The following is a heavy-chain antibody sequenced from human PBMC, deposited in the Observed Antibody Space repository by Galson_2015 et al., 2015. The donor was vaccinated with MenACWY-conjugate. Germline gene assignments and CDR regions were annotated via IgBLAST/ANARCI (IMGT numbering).Heavy chain of an antibody. J-gene: IGHJ1*01. D-gene: IGHD3-10*01. V-gene: IGHV3-30*04. CDR1: GFNFNDYD. CDR3: ARAFNRMPSGSGICGY. Sequence: SLRLSCAASGFNFNDYDMNWVRQAPGKGLEWVAVISYDGSKEYYIESVKGRFTIPRDNSKNTVSLQMNSLRTEDTALYYCARAFNRMPSGSGICGYWGQGALVSVSS. CDR2: ISYDGSKE.